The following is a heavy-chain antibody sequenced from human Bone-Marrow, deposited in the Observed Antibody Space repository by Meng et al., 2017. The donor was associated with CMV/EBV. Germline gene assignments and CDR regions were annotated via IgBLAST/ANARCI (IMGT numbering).Heavy chain of an antibody. CDR2: INHSGIT. D-gene: IGHD1-26*01. Sequence: SETLSLTCAVYGGSFSGYYWSWIRQPPGKGLEWIGEINHSGITNYNPSLKSRVTISGDTSKTQFSLKLTSVTAADTAVYYCAVGASLGWFDPWGQGTLVTVSS. CDR3: AVGASLGWFDP. CDR1: GGSFSGYY. J-gene: IGHJ5*02. V-gene: IGHV4-34*01.